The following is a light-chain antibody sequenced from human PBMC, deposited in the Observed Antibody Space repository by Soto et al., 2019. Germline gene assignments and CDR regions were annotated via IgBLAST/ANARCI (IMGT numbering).Light chain of an antibody. CDR1: QGLTTK. V-gene: IGKV3-15*01. Sequence: EIVMTQSPATLSVSPGEGATLSCRASQGLTTKLAWYQQKPGQAPRLLIYGASTRATGIPARFSGSGSGTEFTLTISSLQYEDFAVYYCQQYNTWPRTFGQGTKVDIK. CDR2: GAS. J-gene: IGKJ1*01. CDR3: QQYNTWPRT.